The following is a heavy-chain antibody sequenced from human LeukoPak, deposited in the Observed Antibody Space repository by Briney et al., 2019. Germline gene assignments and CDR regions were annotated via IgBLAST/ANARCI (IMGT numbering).Heavy chain of an antibody. CDR1: GFTFSDYY. CDR2: IGSRGTSI. CDR3: ARAGWELLSDYYFDY. J-gene: IGHJ4*02. V-gene: IGHV3-11*01. Sequence: GGSLRLSCAASGFTFSDYYMSWIRQAPGKGLEWVSYIGSRGTSIYYADSVKGRFTISRDNAKNSLYLQMNSLRAEDTAVYYCARAGWELLSDYYFDYWGQGTLVTVSS. D-gene: IGHD1-26*01.